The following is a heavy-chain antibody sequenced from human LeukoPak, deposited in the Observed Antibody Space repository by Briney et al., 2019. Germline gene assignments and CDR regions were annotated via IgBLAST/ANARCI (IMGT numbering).Heavy chain of an antibody. CDR2: ISSSSSYI. Sequence: GGSLRLSCAASGFTFSSYSMNWVRQAPGKGLEWVSSISSSSSYIYYADSVKGRFTISRDNSKNTLYLQMNSLRAEDTAVYYCAKRLNRYDSSGYYFDYWGQGTLVTVSS. CDR1: GFTFSSYS. J-gene: IGHJ4*02. CDR3: AKRLNRYDSSGYYFDY. V-gene: IGHV3-21*01. D-gene: IGHD3-22*01.